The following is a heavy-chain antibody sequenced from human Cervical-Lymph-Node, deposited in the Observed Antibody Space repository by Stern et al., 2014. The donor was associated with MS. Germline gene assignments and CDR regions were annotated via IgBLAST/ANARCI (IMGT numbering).Heavy chain of an antibody. CDR2: IVVGSGNT. D-gene: IGHD4-17*01. CDR1: GFTFTSSA. CDR3: AAKRSDYSGIWFDP. V-gene: IGHV1-58*01. J-gene: IGHJ5*02. Sequence: VQLVESGPEVKKPGTSVKVSCKASGFTFTSSAVQWVRQARGQRLEWIGWIVVGSGNTNYAQKFQERVTITRDMSTSTAYMELSSLRSEYTAVYYCAAKRSDYSGIWFDPWGQGTLVTVSS.